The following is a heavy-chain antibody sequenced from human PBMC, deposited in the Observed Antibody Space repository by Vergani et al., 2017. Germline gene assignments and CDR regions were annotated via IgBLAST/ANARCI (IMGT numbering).Heavy chain of an antibody. Sequence: QVQSVQSGAELKKPGASVSVSCKGSSHTFQTYGISWVRQAPGKGLEWMAWIRPYTGHTIYAQKFQDRVTMTADTSTNTAYMELRSLRSDDTAVYFCARVAPSISGVTTTAFVVWGQGTMVTVSS. CDR1: SHTFQTYG. V-gene: IGHV1-18*01. CDR3: ARVAPSISGVTTTAFVV. J-gene: IGHJ3*01. CDR2: IRPYTGHT. D-gene: IGHD3-10*01.